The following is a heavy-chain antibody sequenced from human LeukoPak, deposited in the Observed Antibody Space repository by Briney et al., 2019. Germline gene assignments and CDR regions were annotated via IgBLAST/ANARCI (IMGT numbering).Heavy chain of an antibody. D-gene: IGHD1-26*01. Sequence: GESLKISCKGSGYSFTSYWIGWVRQMPGKGLEWMGIIYPGDSDTRYSPSFQGQVTISADKSSSTASLQRSSLKATATAMYYCARRTSYSEYFQHWGQGTLVTVYS. V-gene: IGHV5-51*01. CDR2: IYPGDSDT. CDR1: GYSFTSYW. CDR3: ARRTSYSEYFQH. J-gene: IGHJ1*01.